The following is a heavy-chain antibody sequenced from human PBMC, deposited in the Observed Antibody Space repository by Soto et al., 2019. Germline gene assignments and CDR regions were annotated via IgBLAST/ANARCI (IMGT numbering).Heavy chain of an antibody. CDR3: ARDAQIGHGYSIYDTY. CDR1: GYTFTNYG. CDR2: VIASSGNI. V-gene: IGHV1-18*01. J-gene: IGHJ4*02. Sequence: ASVKVSCKASGYTFTNYGVSWVRQAPGQGLEWMGLVIASSGNIIYAQKFKGRVIMTWDTSTSTVYMELNSLRSDDTAVYYCARDAQIGHGYSIYDTYWGQGTLVTVS. D-gene: IGHD5-12*01.